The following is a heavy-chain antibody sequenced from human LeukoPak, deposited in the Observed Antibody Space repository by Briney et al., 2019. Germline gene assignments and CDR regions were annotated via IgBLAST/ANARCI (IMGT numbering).Heavy chain of an antibody. CDR2: ISWNSGSI. J-gene: IGHJ4*02. CDR3: AKDKEYSYGYGHFDY. Sequence: GGSLRLSCAASGFTFDDYGMHWVRQAPGKGLEWVSGISWNSGSIGYADSVKRRFTISRDNAKNSLYLQMNSLRAEDTAFYYCAKDKEYSYGYGHFDYWGQGTLVIVSS. D-gene: IGHD5-18*01. V-gene: IGHV3-9*01. CDR1: GFTFDDYG.